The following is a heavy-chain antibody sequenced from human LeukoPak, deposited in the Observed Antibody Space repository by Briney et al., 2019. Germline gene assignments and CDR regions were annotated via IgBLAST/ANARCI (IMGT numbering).Heavy chain of an antibody. CDR1: GFTFSSYS. CDR3: AKVSGWYGGYFDY. Sequence: SGGSLRLSCAASGFTFSSYSMNWVRQAPGKGLEWVANIKQDGSEKNYADSVKGRFTISRDNAKKSLYLQMNSLRAEDTALYYCAKVSGWYGGYFDYWGQGTLVTVSS. V-gene: IGHV3-7*03. D-gene: IGHD6-19*01. J-gene: IGHJ4*02. CDR2: IKQDGSEK.